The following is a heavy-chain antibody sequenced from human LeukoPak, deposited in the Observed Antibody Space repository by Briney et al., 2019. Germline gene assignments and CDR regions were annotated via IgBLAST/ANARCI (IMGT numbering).Heavy chain of an antibody. D-gene: IGHD6-13*01. CDR3: ARDSGSSSRDLDY. J-gene: IGHJ4*02. Sequence: PGGSLRLSCAASGFTFSSYSMNWVRQAPGKGLEWVSYISSAAGTIYYADSVKGRFSISRDNAKNSLSLQMTNLRAEDTAIYYCARDSGSSSRDLDYWGQGTLVTVSS. CDR1: GFTFSSYS. V-gene: IGHV3-48*01. CDR2: ISSAAGTI.